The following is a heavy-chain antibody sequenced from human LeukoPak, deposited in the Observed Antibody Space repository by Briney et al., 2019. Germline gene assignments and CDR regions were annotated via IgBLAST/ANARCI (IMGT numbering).Heavy chain of an antibody. CDR3: ARDIPMVRGVIGRS. V-gene: IGHV6-1*01. Sequence: SQTLSLTCAVSGDSVSSSSAAWNWIRQSPSRGLEWLGRTYYRSKWNNDYAGSVKSRMTINADISKNQFSLQLNSVTPEDTAVYYCARDIPMVRGVIGRSWGQGTLVTVSS. CDR2: TYYRSKWNN. J-gene: IGHJ5*02. CDR1: GDSVSSSSAA. D-gene: IGHD3-10*01.